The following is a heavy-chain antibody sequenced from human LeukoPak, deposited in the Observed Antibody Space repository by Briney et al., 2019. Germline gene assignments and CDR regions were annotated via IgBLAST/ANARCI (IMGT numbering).Heavy chain of an antibody. D-gene: IGHD2-15*01. J-gene: IGHJ6*03. CDR2: IYYSGST. Sequence: ASETLSLTCTVSGGSISSYYWSWIRQPPGKGLEWIGYIYYSGSTNYNPSLKSRVTISVDTSKNQFSLKLSSVTAADTAVYYCARSVEGYCSGGSCYSYYYYMDVWGKGTTVTVSS. CDR3: ARSVEGYCSGGSCYSYYYYMDV. CDR1: GGSISSYY. V-gene: IGHV4-59*01.